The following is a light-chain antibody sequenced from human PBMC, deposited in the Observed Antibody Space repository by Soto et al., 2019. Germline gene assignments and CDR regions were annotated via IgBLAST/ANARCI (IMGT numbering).Light chain of an antibody. V-gene: IGKV1-12*01. CDR2: AAS. CDR1: QGISSW. Sequence: DLQMTQSPSSVSASVGDRVTITCRASQGISSWVAWYQQKPGKAPNLLIYAASSLQSGVPSRFSGSGSGTEFTLTISSLHPEDFATYYCQQADTFPLTFGGGTKVEIK. CDR3: QQADTFPLT. J-gene: IGKJ4*01.